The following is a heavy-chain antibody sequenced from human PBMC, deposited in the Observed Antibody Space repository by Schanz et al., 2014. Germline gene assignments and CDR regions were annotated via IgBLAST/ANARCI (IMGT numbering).Heavy chain of an antibody. D-gene: IGHD3-10*01. J-gene: IGHJ6*02. Sequence: DVQLLESGGGLVQPGGSLRLSCAASGFTLSSYWMHWVRQVPGKGLEWVSCTNGDGTNAKYADSVKGRFTISRDNAKNSLYLQMNSLRAEDTAVYYCARLPVGYGSGIWDVWGQGTSVTVSS. CDR3: ARLPVGYGSGIWDV. CDR2: TNGDGTNA. CDR1: GFTLSSYW. V-gene: IGHV3-74*02.